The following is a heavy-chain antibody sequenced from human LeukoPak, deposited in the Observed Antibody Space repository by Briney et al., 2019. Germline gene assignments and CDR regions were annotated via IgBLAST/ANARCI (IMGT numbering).Heavy chain of an antibody. CDR3: ARDGTVPLGYDFWSGYLIDIYYYYMDV. CDR1: GYTFTSYY. Sequence: GASVKVSCKASGYTFTSYYMHWVRQAPGQGLEWMGIINPSGGSTSYAQKFQGRVTMTRDMSTSTVYMELSSLRSEDAAVYYCARDGTVPLGYDFWSGYLIDIYYYYMDVWGKGTTVTVSS. V-gene: IGHV1-46*01. CDR2: INPSGGST. J-gene: IGHJ6*03. D-gene: IGHD3-3*01.